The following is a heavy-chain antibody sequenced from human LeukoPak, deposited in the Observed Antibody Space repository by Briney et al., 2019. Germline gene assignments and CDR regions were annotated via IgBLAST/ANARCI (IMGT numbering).Heavy chain of an antibody. V-gene: IGHV4-59*01. Sequence: PSETLSLTCTVSGASISSFYWSWVRQPPGEGLEWIGYSSNGGSTNYNPSLKSRVTISVDTSQSQLSLKVNSVTAADTAVYYCVKLQPNTGQWAFDIWGQGTMVSASS. CDR3: VKLQPNTGQWAFDI. CDR1: GASISSFY. J-gene: IGHJ3*02. D-gene: IGHD1-1*01. CDR2: SSNGGST.